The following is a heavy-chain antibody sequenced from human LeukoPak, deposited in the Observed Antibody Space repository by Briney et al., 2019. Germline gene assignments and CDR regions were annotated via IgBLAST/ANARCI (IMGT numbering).Heavy chain of an antibody. CDR3: ARVHGLQPELLTTFDY. D-gene: IGHD2-15*01. CDR1: GGSISSYY. V-gene: IGHV4-59*12. Sequence: SETLSLTCTVSGGSISSYYWSWIRQPPGKGLEWIGYIYYSGSTNYNPSLKSRVTISVDTSKNQFSLKLSSVTAADTAVYYCARVHGLQPELLTTFDYWGQGTLVTVSS. CDR2: IYYSGST. J-gene: IGHJ4*02.